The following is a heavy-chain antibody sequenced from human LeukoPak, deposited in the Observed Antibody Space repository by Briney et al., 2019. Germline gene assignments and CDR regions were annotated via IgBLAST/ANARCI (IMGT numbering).Heavy chain of an antibody. V-gene: IGHV3-66*02. D-gene: IGHD1-26*01. CDR3: ARDAFLVGATAGGFDY. Sequence: GGSLRLSCAASGFTVISNYMSWVRQAPGKGLEWVSVIYSGGSTYYADSVRGRFTISRDNSKNTLYLQMNSLRAEDTAVYYCARDAFLVGATAGGFDYWGQGTLVTVSS. CDR1: GFTVISNY. CDR2: IYSGGST. J-gene: IGHJ4*02.